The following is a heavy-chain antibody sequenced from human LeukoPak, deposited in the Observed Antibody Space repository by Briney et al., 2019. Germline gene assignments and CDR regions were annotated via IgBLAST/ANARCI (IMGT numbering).Heavy chain of an antibody. Sequence: PSETLSLTCTVSGGSISSGDYYWSWIRQPPGKGLEWIGYIYYSGSTYYNPSLKSRVTISVDTSKNQFSLKLSSVTAADTAVYYCARVGGVFGVVIDYWGQGTLVTVSS. CDR2: IYYSGST. J-gene: IGHJ4*02. CDR1: GGSISSGDYY. D-gene: IGHD3-3*01. CDR3: ARVGGVFGVVIDY. V-gene: IGHV4-30-4*08.